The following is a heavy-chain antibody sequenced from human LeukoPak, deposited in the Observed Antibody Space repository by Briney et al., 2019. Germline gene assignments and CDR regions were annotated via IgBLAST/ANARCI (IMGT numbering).Heavy chain of an antibody. CDR1: GGSISSSDW. V-gene: IGHV4-4*02. CDR2: INHSGST. J-gene: IGHJ4*02. CDR3: ARGAWNGRFDY. Sequence: PSETLSLTCAVSGGSISSSDWWSWVRQPPGKGLEWIGEINHSGSTNYNPSLKSRVTISVDTSKNQFSLKLSSVTAADTAVYYCARGAWNGRFDYWGQGTLVTVSS. D-gene: IGHD1-1*01.